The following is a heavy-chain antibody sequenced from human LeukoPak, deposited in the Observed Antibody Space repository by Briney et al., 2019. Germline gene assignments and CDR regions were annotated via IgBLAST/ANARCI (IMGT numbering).Heavy chain of an antibody. CDR3: AVAYGLDV. CDR1: GFTFSSFW. V-gene: IGHV3-7*01. CDR2: IKNDGSEK. Sequence: LSGGSLRLSCAASGFTFSSFWMSWVRQAPGKGLEWVANIKNDGSEKYYVDSVKGRFTISRDNAKKSLYLQMNSLRAEDTAVYYCAVAYGLDVWGQGTTVTVSS. J-gene: IGHJ6*02.